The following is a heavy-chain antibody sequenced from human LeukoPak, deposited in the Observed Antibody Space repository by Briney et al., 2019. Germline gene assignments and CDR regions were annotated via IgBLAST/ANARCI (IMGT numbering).Heavy chain of an antibody. CDR1: GYTLTELS. J-gene: IGHJ4*02. CDR3: ATDNYYGSGSYYRFDY. Sequence: EASVKVSCKVSGYTLTELSMHWVRQAPGKGHEWMGGFDPEDGETIYAQKFQDKVTMTGDTSTDTAYMELSSLRSEDTAVYYCATDNYYGSGSYYRFDYWGQGTLVTVSS. CDR2: FDPEDGET. V-gene: IGHV1-24*01. D-gene: IGHD3-10*01.